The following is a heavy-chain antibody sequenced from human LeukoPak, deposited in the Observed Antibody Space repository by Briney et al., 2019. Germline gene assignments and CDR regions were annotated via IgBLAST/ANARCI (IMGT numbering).Heavy chain of an antibody. D-gene: IGHD3-22*01. CDR1: GFTFDDYG. V-gene: IGHV3-20*04. Sequence: GESMTLSCAVSGFTFDDYGMSWVRQAPGKGLEWVSGISWNGGSTGYADSVKGRFTISRDHSKNSLYLQMDSVNSEDTALNYCARDSSCYFYFDDWGQEPLVTVSS. CDR2: ISWNGGST. J-gene: IGHJ4*02. CDR3: ARDSSCYFYFDD.